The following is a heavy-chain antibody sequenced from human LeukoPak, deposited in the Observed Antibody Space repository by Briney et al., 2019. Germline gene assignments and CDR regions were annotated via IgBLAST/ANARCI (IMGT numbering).Heavy chain of an antibody. CDR3: ARLGVATTVDY. D-gene: IGHD5-12*01. CDR2: IIPIFGTA. CDR1: GGTFSSYA. J-gene: IGHJ4*02. Sequence: GASVKVSCRASGGTFSSYAISWVRQAPGQGLEWMGGIIPIFGTANYAQKFQGRVTITADESTSTAYMELSSLRSEDTAVYYCARLGVATTVDYWGQGTLVTVSS. V-gene: IGHV1-69*13.